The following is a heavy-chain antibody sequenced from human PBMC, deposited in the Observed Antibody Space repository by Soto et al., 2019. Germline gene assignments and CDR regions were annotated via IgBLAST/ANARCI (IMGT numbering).Heavy chain of an antibody. CDR2: IIPIFGTA. CDR3: ARGYYDSSGYCDY. V-gene: IGHV1-69*13. D-gene: IGHD3-22*01. Sequence: GASVKVSCKASGGTFSSHAISWVRQAPGQGLEWMGGIIPIFGTANYAQKFQGRVTITADESTSTAYMELSSLRSEDTAVYYCARGYYDSSGYCDYWGQGTLVTVSS. J-gene: IGHJ4*02. CDR1: GGTFSSHA.